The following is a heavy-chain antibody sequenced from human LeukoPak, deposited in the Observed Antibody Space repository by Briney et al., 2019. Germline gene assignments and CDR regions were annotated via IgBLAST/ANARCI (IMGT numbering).Heavy chain of an antibody. Sequence: SETLSLTCTVSGGSISSGGYYWSWIRQPPGKGLEWIGYIYHSGSTYYNPSLKSRVTISVDRSKNQFSLKLSSVTAADTAVYYCARDSGSYYEGTMTFDIWGQGTMVTVSS. CDR2: IYHSGST. CDR1: GGSISSGGYY. J-gene: IGHJ3*02. V-gene: IGHV4-30-2*01. CDR3: ARDSGSYYEGTMTFDI. D-gene: IGHD1-26*01.